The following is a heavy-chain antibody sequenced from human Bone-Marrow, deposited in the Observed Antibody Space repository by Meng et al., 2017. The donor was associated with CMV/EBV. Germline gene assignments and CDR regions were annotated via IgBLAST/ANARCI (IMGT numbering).Heavy chain of an antibody. CDR1: GYTFTSYG. V-gene: IGHV1-18*01. J-gene: IGHJ6*01. CDR2: ISAYNGNT. Sequence: ASVKVSCKASGYTFTSYGISWVRQAPGQGLEWMGWISAYNGNTNYAQKLQGRVTMTTDTSTSTAYMELRSLRSDDTAGYYWARGLFDSSSWDRIFYYYSGMDVWGQGTTVTVYS. CDR3: ARGLFDSSSWDRIFYYYSGMDV. D-gene: IGHD6-13*01.